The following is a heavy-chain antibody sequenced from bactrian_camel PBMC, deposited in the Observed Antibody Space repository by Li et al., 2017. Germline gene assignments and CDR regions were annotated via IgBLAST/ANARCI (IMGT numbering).Heavy chain of an antibody. V-gene: IGHV3S42*01. D-gene: IGHD2*01. J-gene: IGHJ4*01. CDR3: AASFVCDYFTKGY. CDR1: AVVTRC. CDR2: IDGNGRT. Sequence: VQLVESGGGSVQAGGSLRISCAASAVVTRCMAWIRQAPGKEREAVAAIDGNGRTSYVDSVKGRFTISRDNAKTTLSLQLNSLKPEDTAMYYCAASFVCDYFTKGYWGQGTQVTVS.